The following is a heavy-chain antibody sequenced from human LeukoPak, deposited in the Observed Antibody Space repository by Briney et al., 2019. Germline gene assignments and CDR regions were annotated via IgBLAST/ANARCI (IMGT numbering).Heavy chain of an antibody. J-gene: IGHJ4*02. CDR1: GFTFSNYW. CDR2: INPSGSGT. CDR3: ARSNQADDY. Sequence: GGSLRLSCAASGFTFSNYWMHWVRQVPGKGLVWVSRINPSGSGTTYADSVKGRFTISRDNAKNMLYLQMDSLRAEDTGIYYCARSNQADDYWGQGTLVTVSS. V-gene: IGHV3-74*01. D-gene: IGHD1-14*01.